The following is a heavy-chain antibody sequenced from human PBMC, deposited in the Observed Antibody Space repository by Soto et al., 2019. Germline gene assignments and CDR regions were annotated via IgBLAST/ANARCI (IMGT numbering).Heavy chain of an antibody. V-gene: IGHV4-31*03. CDR3: ATYKCNDVTAFDI. J-gene: IGHJ3*02. D-gene: IGHD1-1*01. CDR1: GGSISSGGYY. Sequence: QVQLQESGPGLVKPSQTLSLTCTVSGGSISSGGYYWSWIRQHPGKGLEWIGYIYYSGTTNYNPSLKSRVTISVDTSKSHFSLKLSSVTAADTAVYYCATYKCNDVTAFDIWGQGTMVTVSS. CDR2: IYYSGTT.